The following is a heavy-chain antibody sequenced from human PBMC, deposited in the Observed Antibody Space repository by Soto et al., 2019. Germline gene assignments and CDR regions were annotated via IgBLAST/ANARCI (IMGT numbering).Heavy chain of an antibody. CDR3: ARDGRLPAYYYYYGMDV. CDR1: GGTFSSYA. Sequence: QVQLVQSGAEVKKPGSSVKVSCNASGGTFSSYAISWVRQAPGQGLEWMGGIIPIFGTANYAQKFQGRVTITADESTSTAYMELSSLRSEDTAVYYCARDGRLPAYYYYYGMDVWGQGTTVTVSS. V-gene: IGHV1-69*01. J-gene: IGHJ6*02. D-gene: IGHD6-6*01. CDR2: IIPIFGTA.